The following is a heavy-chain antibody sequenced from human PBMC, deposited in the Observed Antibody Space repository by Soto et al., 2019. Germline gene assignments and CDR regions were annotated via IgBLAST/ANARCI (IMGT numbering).Heavy chain of an antibody. J-gene: IGHJ4*02. Sequence: SETLSLTCTVSGGSISSGGYYWSWIRQHPGKGLEWIGYIYYSGSTYYNPSLKSRVTLSVDTSKNQFSLKLSSGTAADTAVYYCARAHGSSTSPKYYFEYWGQGTLVTVSS. CDR2: IYYSGST. CDR3: ARAHGSSTSPKYYFEY. V-gene: IGHV4-31*03. D-gene: IGHD2-2*01. CDR1: GGSISSGGYY.